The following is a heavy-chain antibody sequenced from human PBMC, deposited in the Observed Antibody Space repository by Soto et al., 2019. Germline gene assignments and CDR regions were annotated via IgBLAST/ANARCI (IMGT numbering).Heavy chain of an antibody. V-gene: IGHV1-69*13. CDR2: IIPIFGTA. CDR1: GGTFSSYA. CDR3: ARETEVGGYSYGIAGY. D-gene: IGHD5-18*01. Sequence: SVKVSCKASGGTFSSYAISWVRQAPGQGLEWMGGIIPIFGTANYAQKFQGRVTITADESTSTAYMELSSLRSEDTAVYYCARETEVGGYSYGIAGYWGQGTLVTVSS. J-gene: IGHJ4*02.